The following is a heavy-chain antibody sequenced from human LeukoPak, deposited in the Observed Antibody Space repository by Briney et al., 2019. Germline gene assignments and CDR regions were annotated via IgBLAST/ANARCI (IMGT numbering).Heavy chain of an antibody. Sequence: PSETLSLTCTVSGGSITGYYWSWIRQPAGKGLEWIGRIYTSGSNDYNPSLKSRVIMSVDTSKNQFSLKLSSVTAADTAVYYCARCPRGAFDIWGQGTMVTVSS. CDR2: IYTSGSN. CDR3: ARCPRGAFDI. CDR1: GGSITGYY. V-gene: IGHV4-4*07. J-gene: IGHJ3*02. D-gene: IGHD3-10*01.